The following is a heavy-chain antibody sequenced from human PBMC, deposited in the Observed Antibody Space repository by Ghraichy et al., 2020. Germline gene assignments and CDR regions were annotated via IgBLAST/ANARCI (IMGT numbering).Heavy chain of an antibody. Sequence: SETLSLTCTVSGGSVSSGSYYWSWIRQPPGKGLEWIGYIYYSGSTNYNPSLKSRVTISVDTSKNQFSLKLSSVTAADTAVYYCARVHRLPRQYYFDYWGRGTLVTVSS. CDR3: ARVHRLPRQYYFDY. V-gene: IGHV4-61*01. D-gene: IGHD4-11*01. CDR1: GGSVSSGSYY. CDR2: IYYSGST. J-gene: IGHJ4*02.